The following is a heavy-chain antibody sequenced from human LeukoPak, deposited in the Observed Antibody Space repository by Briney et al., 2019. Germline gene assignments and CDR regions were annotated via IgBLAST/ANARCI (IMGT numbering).Heavy chain of an antibody. J-gene: IGHJ5*02. D-gene: IGHD3-10*01. CDR2: ISSSSSYI. V-gene: IGHV3-21*01. CDR3: AIKDYYGSGRSSWFDP. CDR1: GFTFSSYS. Sequence: GGSLRLSCAASGFTFSSYSMNWVRQAPGKGLEWVSSISSSSSYIYYADSVKGRFTISRDNAKNSLYLQMNSLRAEDTAVYYCAIKDYYGSGRSSWFDPWGQGTLVTVSS.